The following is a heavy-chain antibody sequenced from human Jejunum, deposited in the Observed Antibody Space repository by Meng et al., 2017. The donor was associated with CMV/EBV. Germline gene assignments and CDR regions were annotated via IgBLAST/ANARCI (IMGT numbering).Heavy chain of an antibody. V-gene: IGHV3-23*01. CDR3: AKGIYYYDSSGYRLFDY. J-gene: IGHJ4*02. Sequence: SSYAMNWVRQAPGKGMEWVSGISVSGGSTYYADSVKGRFSMSRDNSKKTVYLQMNSLRAEDTALYYCAKGIYYYDSSGYRLFDYWGQGTLVTVSS. CDR1: SSYA. D-gene: IGHD3-22*01. CDR2: ISVSGGST.